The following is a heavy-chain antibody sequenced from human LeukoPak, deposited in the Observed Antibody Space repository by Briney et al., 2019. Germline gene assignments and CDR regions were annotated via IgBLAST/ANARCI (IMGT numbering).Heavy chain of an antibody. CDR3: ARGFIVGATSYYYYYMDV. Sequence: PSETLSLTCAVYGGSFSGYYWSWIRQPPGKGLEWIGEINQSGSTNYNPSLKSRVTISVDTSKNQFSLKLSSVTAADTAVYYCARGFIVGATSYYYYYMDVWGKGTTVTVSS. D-gene: IGHD1-26*01. CDR2: INQSGST. V-gene: IGHV4-34*01. J-gene: IGHJ6*03. CDR1: GGSFSGYY.